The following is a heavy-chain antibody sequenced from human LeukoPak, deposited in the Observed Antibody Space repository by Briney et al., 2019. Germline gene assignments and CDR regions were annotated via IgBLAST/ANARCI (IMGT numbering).Heavy chain of an antibody. D-gene: IGHD3-3*02. CDR3: ARDGGCIGIEF. V-gene: IGHV4-38-2*02. Sequence: SETLSLTCAVSGYSISSGYYWVWLRQPPGKGLQWIGSIYHSGDTYYKPSLKSRVTMSVDTSKNQFSLRLTSVTAADTAVYYCARDGGCIGIEFWGQGTTVTVSS. J-gene: IGHJ3*01. CDR2: IYHSGDT. CDR1: GYSISSGYY.